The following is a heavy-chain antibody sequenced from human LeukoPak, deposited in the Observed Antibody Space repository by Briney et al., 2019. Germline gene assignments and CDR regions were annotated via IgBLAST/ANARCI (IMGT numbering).Heavy chain of an antibody. J-gene: IGHJ4*02. CDR2: IYYSGST. CDR3: AQSTTGYYFDY. V-gene: IGHV4-31*03. D-gene: IGHD1-14*01. CDR1: GGSISSDSYY. Sequence: SETLFLTCSVSGGSISSDSYYWSWIRQHPGKGLEWIGYIYYSGSTYYNPSLKSRVIISIDTSKNQFSLNLSSVTAADTAVYYCAQSTTGYYFDYWGQGTLVTVSS.